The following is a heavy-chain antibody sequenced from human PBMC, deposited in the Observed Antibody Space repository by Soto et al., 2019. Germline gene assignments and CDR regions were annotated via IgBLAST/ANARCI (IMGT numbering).Heavy chain of an antibody. D-gene: IGHD4-17*01. CDR3: ARLRETTTAHPALPPDY. V-gene: IGHV3-21*01. CDR2: ISSSSSYI. CDR1: GFTFSSYS. Sequence: GGSLRLSCAASGFTFSSYSMNWVRQAPGKGLEWVSSISSSSSYIYYADSVKGRFTISRDNAKNSLYLQMNSLRAVDTAVYYCARLRETTTAHPALPPDYWGQGTLVTVSS. J-gene: IGHJ4*02.